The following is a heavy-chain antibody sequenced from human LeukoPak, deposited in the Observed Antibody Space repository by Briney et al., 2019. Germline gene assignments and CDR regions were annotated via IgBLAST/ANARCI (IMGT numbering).Heavy chain of an antibody. V-gene: IGHV3-53*01. D-gene: IGHD1-26*01. CDR1: GFIVSGDF. CDR3: ARERGRGRDSPWFDY. J-gene: IGHJ4*02. Sequence: GGSLRLSCAASGFIVSGDFMSWVRQAPGKGLEWVSVIYSDGSTYHADSVKGRFTISRDNSKNTLDLQMTGLRAEDTAVYYCARERGRGRDSPWFDYWGQGTLVTVSS. CDR2: IYSDGST.